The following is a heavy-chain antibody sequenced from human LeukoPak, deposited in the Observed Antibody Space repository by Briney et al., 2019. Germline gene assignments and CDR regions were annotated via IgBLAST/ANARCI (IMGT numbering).Heavy chain of an antibody. D-gene: IGHD6-19*01. J-gene: IGHJ3*02. CDR1: GNTFTRYG. CDR2: MSAYNGNT. V-gene: IGHV1-18*01. CDR3: ARAGGWAREDYKADAFDI. Sequence: ASVKVSCKAPGNTFTRYGFSWVRQAPGQGLEWMGWMSAYNGNTNYAQKVQGRVTMTTDTPTSTAYMELRSLRSDDTAVYYCARAGGWAREDYKADAFDIWGQGTMVTVSS.